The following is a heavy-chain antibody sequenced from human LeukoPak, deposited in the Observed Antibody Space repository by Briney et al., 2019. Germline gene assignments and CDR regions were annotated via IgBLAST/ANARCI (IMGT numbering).Heavy chain of an antibody. Sequence: ASVKVSCKASAYTFTDYYSHWVRQAPGQGLEWMGSIHPNSGDTNYAQKFQGRVTMTRDTSISTAYMELSRLSSDDTAVFYCARDSSGPLNWFDPWGQGTLVTVSS. CDR2: IHPNSGDT. V-gene: IGHV1-2*02. CDR1: AYTFTDYY. CDR3: ARDSSGPLNWFDP. J-gene: IGHJ5*02. D-gene: IGHD6-25*01.